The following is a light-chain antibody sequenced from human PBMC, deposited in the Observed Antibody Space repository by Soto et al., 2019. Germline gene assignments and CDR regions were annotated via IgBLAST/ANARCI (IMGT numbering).Light chain of an antibody. CDR2: GAS. Sequence: EVVMTQCPATLSVSPGERATLSWSAMHSVYTNFAWYQQTPGPAPRLLIYGASNRATGIPDRFSGSGSGTDFTLTISRLAPEDFAVYYCQQYGSSGTFGQGTKVDIK. CDR1: HSVYTN. V-gene: IGKV3-20*01. J-gene: IGKJ1*01. CDR3: QQYGSSGT.